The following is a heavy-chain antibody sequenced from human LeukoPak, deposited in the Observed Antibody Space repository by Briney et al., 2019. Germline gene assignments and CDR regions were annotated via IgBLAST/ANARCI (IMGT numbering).Heavy chain of an antibody. D-gene: IGHD4-17*01. V-gene: IGHV4-59*01. Sequence: PSETLFLTCTVSGGSFSSYYWTWIRQPPGKGLEWIGYIDHGGSTNYNPSLRSRVSISSDTSKIQFSLELTSVTAADTAVYYCARLKATVSIHAYFDSWGQGTLVTVSS. CDR2: IDHGGST. CDR1: GGSFSSYY. CDR3: ARLKATVSIHAYFDS. J-gene: IGHJ4*02.